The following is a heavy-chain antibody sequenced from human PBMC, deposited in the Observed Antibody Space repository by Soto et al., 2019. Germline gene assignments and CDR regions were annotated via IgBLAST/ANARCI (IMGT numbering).Heavy chain of an antibody. CDR2: IKQDGSEK. J-gene: IGHJ5*02. CDR3: ARDRYSSGWSNWFDP. V-gene: IGHV3-7*04. Sequence: GRSLRLSCAASGFTFSSYWMSWVRQAPGKGLEWVANIKQDGSEKYYVDSVNGRFTISTANAKNSLYLQMNSLRAEATAVYYCARDRYSSGWSNWFDPWGQGTLVTVSS. CDR1: GFTFSSYW. D-gene: IGHD6-19*01.